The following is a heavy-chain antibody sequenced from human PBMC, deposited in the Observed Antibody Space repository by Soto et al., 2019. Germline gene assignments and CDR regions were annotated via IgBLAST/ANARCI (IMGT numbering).Heavy chain of an antibody. CDR3: ARERPDGARLDP. CDR2: IYLSGST. Sequence: SETLSLTRTVSGGSISSGDYYWSWIRQPPGKCLEWIGYIYLSGSTYYNPSLKSRVTISVDTSKNQFSLKLSSVTAADTAVYYCARERPDGARLDPWGQGTLVTVSA. V-gene: IGHV4-30-4*01. D-gene: IGHD6-6*01. J-gene: IGHJ5*02. CDR1: GGSISSGDYY.